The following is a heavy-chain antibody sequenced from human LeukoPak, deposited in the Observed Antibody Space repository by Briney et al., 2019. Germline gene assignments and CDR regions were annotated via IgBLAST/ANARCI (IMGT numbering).Heavy chain of an antibody. CDR3: AKYTGSGYYLAYFDY. CDR1: GCTFSSDA. D-gene: IGHD3-22*01. V-gene: IGHV3-23*01. CDR2: ISDSGGST. J-gene: IGHJ4*02. Sequence: GGSRRLSCAASGCTFSSDAMSWVRQAPGKGLEWVSAISDSGGSTYYADSVKRRFTISRDNSKNTLYLQMNSLRAEDTAVYNCAKYTGSGYYLAYFDYWGQGTLVTVSS.